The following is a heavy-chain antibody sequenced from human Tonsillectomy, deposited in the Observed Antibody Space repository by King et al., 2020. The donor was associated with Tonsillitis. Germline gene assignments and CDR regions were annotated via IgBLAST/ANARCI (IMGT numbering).Heavy chain of an antibody. CDR1: GYSFTGYY. CDR2: INPNSGDT. CDR3: ARVSTGGKYSSGRYPLDY. D-gene: IGHD6-19*01. V-gene: IGHV1-2*02. J-gene: IGHJ4*02. Sequence: QVQLVESGAEVKKPGASVKVSCKPSGYSFTGYYIHWVRQAPGQGLEWMGWINPNSGDTNYAQKFQGRVTMTRDTSISSVYMELSRLRSDDTAVFYCARVSTGGKYSSGRYPLDYWGQGTLVTVSP.